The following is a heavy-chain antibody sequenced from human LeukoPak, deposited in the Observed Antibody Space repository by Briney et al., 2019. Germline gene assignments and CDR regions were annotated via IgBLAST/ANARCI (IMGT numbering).Heavy chain of an antibody. J-gene: IGHJ4*02. V-gene: IGHV4-61*02. CDR2: IYIGGST. CDR3: AREQWLPYFDY. CDR1: GGSISSGSYY. D-gene: IGHD6-19*01. Sequence: SETLSLTCTVSGGSISSGSYYWSWIRQPAGKGLEWTGRIYIGGSTNYNPSLKSRVIISKDTSKNQFSLKLSSVTAADTAVYYCAREQWLPYFDYWGQGTLVTVSS.